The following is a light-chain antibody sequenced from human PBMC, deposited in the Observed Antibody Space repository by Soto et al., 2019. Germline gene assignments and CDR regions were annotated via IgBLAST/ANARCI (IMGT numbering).Light chain of an antibody. V-gene: IGKV1-33*01. Sequence: DIQMTQSPPSVSASVGDRVTITCQARQDIRHYLNWYQQRPGEAPNLLIYDASTLQSGVPSRFTGSGSGTIFTFTITRLQPEDVATYYCQQYDDIPVFGRGTKV. CDR3: QQYDDIPV. J-gene: IGKJ3*01. CDR1: QDIRHY. CDR2: DAS.